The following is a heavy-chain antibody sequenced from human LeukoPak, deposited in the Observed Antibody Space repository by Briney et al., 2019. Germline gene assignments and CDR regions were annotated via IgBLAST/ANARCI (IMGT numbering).Heavy chain of an antibody. CDR1: GFTFSSYS. CDR2: ISSSSSYI. CDR3: ARDTGGELWPDRIDY. D-gene: IGHD1-7*01. Sequence: GGSLRLSCAASGFTFSSYSMNWVRQAPGKGLEWVSSISSSSSYIYYADSVKGRFTISRDNAKNSLYLQMNSLRAEDTAVYYCARDTGGELWPDRIDYWGQGTLVTVSS. J-gene: IGHJ4*02. V-gene: IGHV3-21*01.